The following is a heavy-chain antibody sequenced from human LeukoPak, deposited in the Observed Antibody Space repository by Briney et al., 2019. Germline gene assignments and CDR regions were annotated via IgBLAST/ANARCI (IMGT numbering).Heavy chain of an antibody. J-gene: IGHJ3*02. CDR2: ISTNTGNP. D-gene: IGHD3-22*01. CDR1: GYTFTRYG. Sequence: ASVKVSCKASGYTFTRYGMNWVRQAPGQGLEWMGWISTNTGNPTYAQDFTGRFVFSLDTSVSTAYLQISSLKAEDTAVYYCTYDSSGYYRQDAFDIWGQGTMVTVSS. V-gene: IGHV7-4-1*02. CDR3: TYDSSGYYRQDAFDI.